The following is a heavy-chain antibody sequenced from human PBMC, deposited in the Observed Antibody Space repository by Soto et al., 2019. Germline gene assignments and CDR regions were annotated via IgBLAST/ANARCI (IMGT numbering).Heavy chain of an antibody. V-gene: IGHV4-39*01. CDR1: GGSISSSGYY. D-gene: IGHD1-7*01. J-gene: IGHJ5*02. CDR3: ARHSELSPLDP. Sequence: QLQLQESGPGLVKPSETLSLACTVSGGSISSSGYYWGWIRQPPEKGLEWIGSIYYSGSTYYNPSLKSRVTISVDRSKNQVSLKLSSLTAADTAVYYCARHSELSPLDPWGQGTLVTVSS. CDR2: IYYSGST.